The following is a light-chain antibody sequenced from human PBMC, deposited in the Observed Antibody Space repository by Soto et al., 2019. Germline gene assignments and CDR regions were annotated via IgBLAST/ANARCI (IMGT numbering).Light chain of an antibody. Sequence: IQMTQSPSTLSASIGDRVTITCRASQSINNRLAWYQQMPGKAPNLLIYDASSLESGVPSRFRGSGSETEFTLTISGLQPDDFATYYCQQFIDGWTFGQGTKVDIX. V-gene: IGKV1-5*01. CDR2: DAS. CDR1: QSINNR. CDR3: QQFIDGWT. J-gene: IGKJ1*01.